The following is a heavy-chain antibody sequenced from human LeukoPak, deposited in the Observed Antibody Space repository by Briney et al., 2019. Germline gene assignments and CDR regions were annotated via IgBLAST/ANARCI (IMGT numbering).Heavy chain of an antibody. CDR1: GGSISSSSYY. V-gene: IGHV4-39*07. CDR3: ARPSLGGSSSWYRSDAFDI. CDR2: IYYSGST. D-gene: IGHD6-13*01. Sequence: SETLSLTCTVSGGSISSSSYYWGWIRQPPGKGLEWIGSIYYSGSTNYNPSLKSRVTISVDKSKNQFSLKLSSVTAADTAVYYCARPSLGGSSSWYRSDAFDIWGQGTMVTVSS. J-gene: IGHJ3*02.